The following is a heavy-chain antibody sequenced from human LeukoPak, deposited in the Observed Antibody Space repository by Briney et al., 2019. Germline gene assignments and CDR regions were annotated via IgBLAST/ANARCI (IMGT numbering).Heavy chain of an antibody. CDR1: GFTFNSYA. CDR2: ISGSGGST. CDR3: AKDFSSGSNGGYGY. V-gene: IGHV3-23*01. D-gene: IGHD3-22*01. J-gene: IGHJ4*02. Sequence: GGTPILPWVASGFTFNSYAMSWVRQAPGKGLERVSAISGSGGSTYYADSVKGRFTISRDNSKNTLYLQMNSLRAEDTAVYYCAKDFSSGSNGGYGYWGQGTLVTVSS.